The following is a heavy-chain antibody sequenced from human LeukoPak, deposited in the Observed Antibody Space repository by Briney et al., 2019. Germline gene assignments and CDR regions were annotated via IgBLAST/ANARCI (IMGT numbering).Heavy chain of an antibody. V-gene: IGHV3-64D*06. CDR1: GFTFSRYA. CDR3: VKGGIVAAVVHYFDY. D-gene: IGHD5-12*01. Sequence: GGSLRLSCLTSGFTFSRYAMHWVRQAPGKGLEYVSGIGGNGGSTYYADSVKGRFTISRDNSKNTLYLQMSSLRAEDTAVYYCVKGGIVAAVVHYFDYWGQGTLVTVSS. CDR2: IGGNGGST. J-gene: IGHJ4*02.